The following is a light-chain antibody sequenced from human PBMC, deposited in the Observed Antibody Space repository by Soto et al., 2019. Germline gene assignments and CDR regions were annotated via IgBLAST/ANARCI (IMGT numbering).Light chain of an antibody. CDR1: QSVSSSSY. Sequence: EIVLTQSPGTLSLSPGERATLSCRASQSVSSSSYLAWYQQKPGQAPRLLIYGASSRATGIPDRFSGSGSGTDFALTISRLEPEDFAVYYCQKYSSSPQTFGQGTKVEIK. CDR2: GAS. V-gene: IGKV3-20*01. CDR3: QKYSSSPQT. J-gene: IGKJ1*01.